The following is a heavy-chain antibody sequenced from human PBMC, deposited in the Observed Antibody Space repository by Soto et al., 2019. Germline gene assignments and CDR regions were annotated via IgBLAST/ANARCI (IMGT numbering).Heavy chain of an antibody. CDR1: GFTLSNYW. CDR3: ARVPYCSSSSCYSYFDS. J-gene: IGHJ4*02. D-gene: IGHD2-2*01. CDR2: ISSDGSST. V-gene: IGHV3-74*01. Sequence: EVQLVESGGGLVQPGGSLRLSCAASGFTLSNYWMHWARQAPGKGLVWVSRISSDGSSTNYADSVKGRFTISRDNAKNTPHLQMNSLRAEDTAGYYCARVPYCSSSSCYSYFDSWGQGTLVTVSS.